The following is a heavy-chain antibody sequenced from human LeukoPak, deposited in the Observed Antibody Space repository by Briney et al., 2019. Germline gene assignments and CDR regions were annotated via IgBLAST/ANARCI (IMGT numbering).Heavy chain of an antibody. V-gene: IGHV3-30*18. CDR3: AKGWAYSSGWYGDY. CDR1: GFTFSSYG. Sequence: GGSLRLSCAASGFTFSSYGMHWVRQAPGKGLEWVAVISYDGSNKYYADSVKGRLTISRDNSKNTLYLQMNSLRAEDTAVYYCAKGWAYSSGWYGDYWGQGTLVTVSS. J-gene: IGHJ4*02. CDR2: ISYDGSNK. D-gene: IGHD6-19*01.